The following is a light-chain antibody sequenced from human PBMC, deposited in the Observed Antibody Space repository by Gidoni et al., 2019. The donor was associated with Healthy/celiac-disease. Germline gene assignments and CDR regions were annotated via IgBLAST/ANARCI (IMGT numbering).Light chain of an antibody. CDR3: QQRSNWPPIVT. J-gene: IGKJ3*01. CDR2: DAS. V-gene: IGKV3-11*01. Sequence: EIVLTQSPATLSLSPGERATLSCRASQSVRSYLDWYQQKPGQAPTLLIYDASNRATGIPAKFSGSGSGTDFTLTISSLEPEDFAVYYCQQRSNWPPIVTFGPGTKVDIK. CDR1: QSVRSY.